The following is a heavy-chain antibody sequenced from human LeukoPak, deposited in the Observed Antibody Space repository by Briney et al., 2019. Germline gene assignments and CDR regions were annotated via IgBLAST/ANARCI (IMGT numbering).Heavy chain of an antibody. CDR3: AKDRQWLVDLKFDY. J-gene: IGHJ4*02. CDR2: ISSSSSYI. V-gene: IGHV3-21*04. CDR1: GFTFSSYS. D-gene: IGHD6-19*01. Sequence: GGSLRLSCAASGFTFSSYSMNWVRQAPGKGLEWVSSISSSSSYIYYADSVKGRFTISRDNSKNTLYLQMNSLRAEDTAVYYCAKDRQWLVDLKFDYWGQGTLVTVSS.